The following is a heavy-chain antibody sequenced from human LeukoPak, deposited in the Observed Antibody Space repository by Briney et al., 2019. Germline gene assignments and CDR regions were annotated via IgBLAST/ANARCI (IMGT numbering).Heavy chain of an antibody. D-gene: IGHD3-22*01. CDR2: INHSGST. V-gene: IGHV4-34*01. CDR3: ARGRGYNSIDY. J-gene: IGHJ4*02. Sequence: SETLSLTCAVYGGSFSGYYWSWIRQPPGKGLEWIGEINHSGSTNYNPSLKSRVTMSVDTSKNQFSLKLNSVTAADTAVYYCARGRGYNSIDYWGQGTLVTVSS. CDR1: GGSFSGYY.